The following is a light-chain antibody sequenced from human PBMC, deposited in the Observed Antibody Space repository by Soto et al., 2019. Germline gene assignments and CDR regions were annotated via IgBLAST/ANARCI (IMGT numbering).Light chain of an antibody. Sequence: IVMKQSPDTLSVSTGGRATLSCRASQSITEKVVWYQQKSGQAPRLLIYGAFTRAAGVPARFSGSGSGTEFTLTISGLEPEDFAVYYCQPRSNWIPFGQGTRLAIK. V-gene: IGKV3-15*01. CDR3: QPRSNWIP. CDR2: GAF. CDR1: QSITEK. J-gene: IGKJ5*01.